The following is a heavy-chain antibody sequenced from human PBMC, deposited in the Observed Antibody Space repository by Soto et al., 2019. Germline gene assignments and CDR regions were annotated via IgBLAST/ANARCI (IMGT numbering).Heavy chain of an antibody. D-gene: IGHD3-10*01. CDR2: ISSSSSYI. Sequence: GGSLRLSCAASGFTFSSYSMNWVRQAPGNGLEWVSSISSSSSYIYYADSVKGRFTISRDNAKNSLYLQMNSLRAEDTAVYYCASITMVRGANNNFDYYYGMDVWGQGTTVTVSS. J-gene: IGHJ6*02. CDR3: ASITMVRGANNNFDYYYGMDV. V-gene: IGHV3-21*01. CDR1: GFTFSSYS.